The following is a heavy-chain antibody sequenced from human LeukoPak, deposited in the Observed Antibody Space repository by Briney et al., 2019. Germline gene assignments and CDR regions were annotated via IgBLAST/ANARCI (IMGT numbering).Heavy chain of an antibody. CDR2: IYYSGST. D-gene: IGHD2-2*01. CDR1: GGSISNYY. Sequence: SETLSLTCTVSGGSISNYYWSWIRQPPGKGLEWIGYIYYSGSTNYNPSLKSRVTISVDTSKNQFSLKLSSVTAADTAVYYCARALGYEGYDYWGQGTLVTVSS. CDR3: ARALGYEGYDY. V-gene: IGHV4-59*01. J-gene: IGHJ4*02.